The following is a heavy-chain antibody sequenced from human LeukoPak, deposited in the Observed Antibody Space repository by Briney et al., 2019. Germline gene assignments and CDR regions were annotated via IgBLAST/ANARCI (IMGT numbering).Heavy chain of an antibody. V-gene: IGHV1-2*02. CDR1: GYTFTGYY. CDR3: ARDHRYCSGTSCFTYYMDV. J-gene: IGHJ6*03. D-gene: IGHD2-2*02. CDR2: INPNSGGT. Sequence: ASVKVSCKASGYTFTGYYMHWVRQAPGQGLEWMGWINPNSGGTNYAQKFQGRVTMTRDTSISTAYMELSRLRSDDTAVYYCARDHRYCSGTSCFTYYMDVWGKGTTVTVSS.